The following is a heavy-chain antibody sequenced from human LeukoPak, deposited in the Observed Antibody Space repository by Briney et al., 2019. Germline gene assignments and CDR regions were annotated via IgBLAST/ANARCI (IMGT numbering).Heavy chain of an antibody. D-gene: IGHD3-10*02. CDR2: SSSSGSTI. CDR3: AELGITMIGGV. CDR1: GFTFSSYE. V-gene: IGHV3-48*03. J-gene: IGHJ6*04. Sequence: GGSLRLSCAASGFTFSSYEMNWVRQAPGKGLEWVSYSSSSGSTIYYADSVKGRFTISRDNAKNSLYLQMNSLRAEDTAVYYCAELGITMIGGVWGKGTTVIISS.